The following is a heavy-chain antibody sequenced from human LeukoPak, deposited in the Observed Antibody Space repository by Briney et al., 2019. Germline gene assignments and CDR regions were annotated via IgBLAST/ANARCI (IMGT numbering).Heavy chain of an antibody. CDR1: GYSFTSNV. J-gene: IGHJ4*02. V-gene: IGHV1-18*01. CDR2: ISAYNGNT. D-gene: IGHD1-26*01. Sequence: GASVKVSCKASGYSFTSNVISWVRQAPGQGLEWMGWISAYNGNTNYAQKLQGRVTMTTDTSTSTAYMELRSLRSDDTAVYYCARERSPTLYSGSYGYWGQGTLVTVSS. CDR3: ARERSPTLYSGSYGY.